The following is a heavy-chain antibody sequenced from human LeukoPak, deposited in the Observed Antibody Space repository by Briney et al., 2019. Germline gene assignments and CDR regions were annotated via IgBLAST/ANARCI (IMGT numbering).Heavy chain of an antibody. V-gene: IGHV1-69*05. Sequence: ASVKVSCKASGGTFSSYAISWVRQAPGQGLEWMGGIIPIFGTANYAQKFQGRVTITTDESTSTAYMELSSLRFEDTAVYYCARDADSSGYYSPAFFDYWGQGTLVTVSS. CDR3: ARDADSSGYYSPAFFDY. CDR1: GGTFSSYA. J-gene: IGHJ4*02. D-gene: IGHD3-22*01. CDR2: IIPIFGTA.